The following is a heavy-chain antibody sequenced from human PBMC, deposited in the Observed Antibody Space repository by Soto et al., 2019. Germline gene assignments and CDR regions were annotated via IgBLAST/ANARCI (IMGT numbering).Heavy chain of an antibody. V-gene: IGHV3-49*04. CDR2: IRGKAYGGTT. Sequence: PGGSLRLSCTASGFTFGGYGMSWVRQSPGKGLEWVGSIRGKAYGGTTEYAASVEGRFTISRDDSKSIAYLQKNSLKTEDTAMYYCTRYRAAADLSDFDYWGQGTLVTVSS. CDR3: TRYRAAADLSDFDY. J-gene: IGHJ4*02. D-gene: IGHD6-13*01. CDR1: GFTFGGYG.